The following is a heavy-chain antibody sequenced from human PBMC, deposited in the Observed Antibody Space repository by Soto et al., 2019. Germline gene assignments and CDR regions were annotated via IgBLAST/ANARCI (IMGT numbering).Heavy chain of an antibody. CDR3: ARVRREYDNSGPVDY. CDR1: GFSISSGDYS. Sequence: PSETLSLTCAFSGFSISSGDYSWNWIRQPPGKGLEWIGYIYYGGSTYYNPSLQSRVTMSVDRSRNQFSLKLNSVTAADTAVYYCARVRREYDNSGPVDYWGQGTLVTVSS. CDR2: IYYGGST. J-gene: IGHJ4*02. V-gene: IGHV4-30-2*01. D-gene: IGHD3-22*01.